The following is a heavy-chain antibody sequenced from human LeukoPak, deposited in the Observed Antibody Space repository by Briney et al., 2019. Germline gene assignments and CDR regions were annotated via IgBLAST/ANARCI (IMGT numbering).Heavy chain of an antibody. CDR2: ISGSGGST. V-gene: IGHV3-23*01. CDR3: AKLLHQAHYDILTGPVLAFDI. D-gene: IGHD3-9*01. CDR1: GFTFSSYA. Sequence: PGGSLRLSCAASGFTFSSYAMSWVRQAPGKGLEWVSAISGSGGSTYYADSVKGRLTISRDNSKNTLYLQMNSLRAEDTAVYYCAKLLHQAHYDILTGPVLAFDIWGQGTMVTVSS. J-gene: IGHJ3*02.